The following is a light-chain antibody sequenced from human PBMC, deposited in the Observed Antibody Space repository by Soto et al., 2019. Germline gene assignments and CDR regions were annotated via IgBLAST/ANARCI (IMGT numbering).Light chain of an antibody. CDR3: PRSTSYPPT. V-gene: IGKV1-13*02. CDR2: DAS. J-gene: IGKJ5*01. Sequence: AIQLTQFPSSLSASVGERVTITCRASQGISSALAWYQQKPGKAPTLLIYDASSLESGVPSRFSGSGSGTDFTLTIISLQPYYFATHHRPRSTSYPPTSVHRTRL. CDR1: QGISSA.